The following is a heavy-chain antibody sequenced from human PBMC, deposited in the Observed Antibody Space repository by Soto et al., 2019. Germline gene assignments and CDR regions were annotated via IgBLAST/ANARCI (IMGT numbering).Heavy chain of an antibody. D-gene: IGHD3-10*01. J-gene: IGHJ6*02. V-gene: IGHV1-69*01. CDR2: IIPIFGTA. CDR1: GGTFSSYA. Sequence: QVQLVQSGAEVKKPGSSVKVSCKASGGTFSSYAISWVRQAPGQGHEWMGGIIPIFGTANYAQKFQGRVTITADESTSTAYMELSSLRSEDTAVYYCARARGRGVPPTAYYSGMDVWGQGTTVTVSS. CDR3: ARARGRGVPPTAYYSGMDV.